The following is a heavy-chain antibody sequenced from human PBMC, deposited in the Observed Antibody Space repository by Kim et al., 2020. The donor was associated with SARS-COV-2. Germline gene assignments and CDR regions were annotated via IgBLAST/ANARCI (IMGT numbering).Heavy chain of an antibody. CDR3: ATLGSESDYAS. CDR1: GITFRSYV. CDR2: LSGSGGDQ. J-gene: IGHJ5*02. Sequence: GGSLRLSCEASGITFRSYVMNWVRQAPGKGLEWVSSLSGSGGDQDYADSVKGRFTVSRDNYKDTLYLQMNSLRVEDTAIYYCATLGSESDYASWGQGTLVTVSS. D-gene: IGHD3-10*01. V-gene: IGHV3-23*01.